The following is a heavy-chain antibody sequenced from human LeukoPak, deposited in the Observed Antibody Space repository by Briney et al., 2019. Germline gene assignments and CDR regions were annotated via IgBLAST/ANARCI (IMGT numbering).Heavy chain of an antibody. J-gene: IGHJ4*02. V-gene: IGHV3-66*01. CDR3: ARVSQWLPDY. D-gene: IGHD6-19*01. CDR2: IYSGGIT. Sequence: GGPLRLSCAASGFTVSSNYMSWVRQAPGKGLEWVSVIYSGGITDYADSVKDRFTISRDSSKNTLYLQMNSLRAEDTAVYYCARVSQWLPDYWGQGTLVTVSS. CDR1: GFTVSSNY.